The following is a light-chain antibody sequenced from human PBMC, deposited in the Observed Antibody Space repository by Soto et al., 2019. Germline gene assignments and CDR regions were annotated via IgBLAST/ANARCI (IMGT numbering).Light chain of an antibody. CDR1: SSDVGSYNL. J-gene: IGLJ1*01. V-gene: IGLV2-23*01. CDR3: CSYAGSSSYV. Sequence: QYALTQPAAVSGSPGQSITISCTGTSSDVGSYNLVSWYQQHPGKAPKLMIYEGSKRPSGVSNRFSGSKSGNTASLTISGLQAEDEDDYYCCSYAGSSSYVFGTGTKVTVL. CDR2: EGS.